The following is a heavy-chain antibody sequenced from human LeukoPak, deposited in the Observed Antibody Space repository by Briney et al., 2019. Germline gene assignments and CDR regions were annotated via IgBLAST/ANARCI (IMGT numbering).Heavy chain of an antibody. V-gene: IGHV3-23*01. J-gene: IGHJ5*02. CDR1: GFTFSSYA. CDR3: AKEIRWQNWFDP. CDR2: ISGSGGGT. D-gene: IGHD4-23*01. Sequence: GGSLRLSCAASGFTFSSYAMSWVRQAPGKGLEWVSAISGSGGGTYYADSVKGRFTISRDNSKNSLYLQMNSLRAEDTAVYYCAKEIRWQNWFDPWGQGTLVTVSS.